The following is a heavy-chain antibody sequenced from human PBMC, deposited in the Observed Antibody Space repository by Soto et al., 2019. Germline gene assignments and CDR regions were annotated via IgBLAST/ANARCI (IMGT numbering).Heavy chain of an antibody. J-gene: IGHJ2*01. CDR2: INPHTGDT. D-gene: IGHD6-25*01. CDR1: GYPLTDFY. Sequence: QVQHVQSGAEVKKPGASVTVSCKTSGYPLTDFYIHWVRQAPGQGLEWMAWINPHTGDTNTALKFQGRVTMTRDTSINTAFMELTRLSSDDTAVYYCAREGGAAPGARREWYLDLWGRGTLVSVSS. CDR3: AREGGAAPGARREWYLDL. V-gene: IGHV1-2*02.